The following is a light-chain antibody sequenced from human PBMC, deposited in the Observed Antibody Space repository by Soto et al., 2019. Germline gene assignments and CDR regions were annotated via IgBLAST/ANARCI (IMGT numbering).Light chain of an antibody. CDR2: DVS. CDR1: SSDVGGYNY. V-gene: IGLV2-14*01. J-gene: IGLJ2*01. CDR3: RSYTSSRVPV. Sequence: QSALTQPASVSGSPGQSITISCTGTSSDVGGYNYVSWYQQYPGRAPKLIISDVSNRPSGVSDRFSGSKSGNTASLTISGLQAEDEANYYCRSYTSSRVPVFGGGTKLTVL.